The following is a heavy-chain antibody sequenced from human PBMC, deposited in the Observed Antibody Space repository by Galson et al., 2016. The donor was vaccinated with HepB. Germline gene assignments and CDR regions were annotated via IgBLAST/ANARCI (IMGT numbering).Heavy chain of an antibody. D-gene: IGHD3-10*01. CDR1: GFIFSSYA. CDR2: ISNSGDNT. CDR3: AKDDGGFGGFDY. V-gene: IGHV3-23*01. J-gene: IGHJ4*02. Sequence: SLRLSCAASGFIFSSYAMSWVRQAPGKGLEWVSAISNSGDNTFYADSVKGRFTISRDTSRNTLSLQMNSLRAEDTAIYYCAKDDGGFGGFDYWGQGTLVTVSS.